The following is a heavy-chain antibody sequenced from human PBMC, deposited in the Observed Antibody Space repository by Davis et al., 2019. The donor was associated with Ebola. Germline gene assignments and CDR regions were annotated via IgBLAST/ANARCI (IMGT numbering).Heavy chain of an antibody. Sequence: SETLSLTCIVSGGPVSSGNHYWSWIRQSPGKGLEWIGYIYYSGSTDYNPSLKSRVTISVDTSKNQFSLKVNSVTAADTAVYYCARDPLVRGDNWFDPWGQGILVTVSS. CDR2: IYYSGST. J-gene: IGHJ5*02. D-gene: IGHD3-10*01. V-gene: IGHV4-61*01. CDR3: ARDPLVRGDNWFDP. CDR1: GGPVSSGNHY.